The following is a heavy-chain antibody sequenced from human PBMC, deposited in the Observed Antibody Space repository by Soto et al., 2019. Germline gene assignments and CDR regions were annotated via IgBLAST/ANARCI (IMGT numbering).Heavy chain of an antibody. CDR1: DGSMNSDSSY. J-gene: IGHJ4*02. D-gene: IGHD3-22*01. CDR2: INHSGST. CDR3: AILGGYFSVGYYYLWDS. V-gene: IGHV4-39*01. Sequence: QLQLQESGPGLVKPSETLSLTCRVSDGSMNSDSSYWGWIRQPPGKGLEWIGVINHSGSTYHNLSLKGRVTMSVAASRNQFSLKLTAMTDADTAVYYCAILGGYFSVGYYYLWDSWGQGTLVTVSS.